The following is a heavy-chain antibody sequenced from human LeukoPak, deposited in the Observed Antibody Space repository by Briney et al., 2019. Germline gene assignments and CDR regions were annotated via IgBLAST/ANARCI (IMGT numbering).Heavy chain of an antibody. CDR2: IIPLFGTP. D-gene: IGHD3-10*01. J-gene: IGHJ4*02. CDR3: AAMYTVREVIIGDDY. V-gene: IGHV1-69*06. Sequence: SVKVSCKASGYTFTSYAMNWVRQAPGQGLEWMGGIIPLFGTPNYAQKFQGRVTITADISTTTVYMDLNSLRSEDTAVYYCAAMYTVREVIIGDDYWGQGTLVTVSS. CDR1: GYTFTSYA.